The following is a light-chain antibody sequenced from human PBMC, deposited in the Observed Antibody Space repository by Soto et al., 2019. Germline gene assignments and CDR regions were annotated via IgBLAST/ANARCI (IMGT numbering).Light chain of an antibody. V-gene: IGKV3-20*01. CDR3: QQYGGSPLFT. CDR1: QSVSTTS. Sequence: EIVLTQSPGTLSLSPGERATLSCRASQSVSTTSLAWYQQKPGQAPRLLIYGASTRATGIPDRFSGSGSGTDFTLTISRLEPEDFGVYYCQQYGGSPLFTFGPGTKVDI. CDR2: GAS. J-gene: IGKJ3*01.